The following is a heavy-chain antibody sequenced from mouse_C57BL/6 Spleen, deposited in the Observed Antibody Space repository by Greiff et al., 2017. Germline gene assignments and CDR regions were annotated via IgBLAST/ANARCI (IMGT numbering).Heavy chain of an antibody. CDR3: ARWGAMDY. Sequence: LQESGPELVKPGASVKISCKASGYAFSSSWMNWVKQRPGKGLEWIGRIYPGVGDANYNGKFKGKATLTADKSSSTAYMQLSSLTSEDSAVYFCARWGAMDYWGQGTSVTVSS. CDR1: GYAFSSSW. CDR2: IYPGVGDA. J-gene: IGHJ4*01. V-gene: IGHV1-82*01.